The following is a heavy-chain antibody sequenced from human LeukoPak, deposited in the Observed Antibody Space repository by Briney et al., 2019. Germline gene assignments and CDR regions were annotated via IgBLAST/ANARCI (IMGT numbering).Heavy chain of an antibody. J-gene: IGHJ4*02. CDR2: ISGSGGST. V-gene: IGHV3-23*01. CDR1: GFTFSSYA. D-gene: IGHD3-10*01. CDR3: AKESPVGYYYGSGSYYTGDDY. Sequence: PGGSLRLSCAASGFTFSSYAMSWVRQAPGKGLEWVSAISGSGGSTYYADSVKGRFTISRDNSKNTLYLQMNSLRAEDTAVYYCAKESPVGYYYGSGSYYTGDDYWGQGILVTVSS.